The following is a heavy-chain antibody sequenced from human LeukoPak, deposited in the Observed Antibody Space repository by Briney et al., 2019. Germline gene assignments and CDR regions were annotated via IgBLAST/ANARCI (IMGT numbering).Heavy chain of an antibody. J-gene: IGHJ4*02. D-gene: IGHD3-10*01. CDR1: GFSFDDYA. CDR2: ISWNSGSI. V-gene: IGHV3-9*01. Sequence: GGSLRLSCAASGFSFDDYAMHWVRQAPGKGLEWVSGISWNSGSIGYADSVKGRFTISRDNAKNSLYLQMNSLRAEDTALYYCAKDIGSGSYYPPTFDYWGQGTLVTVSS. CDR3: AKDIGSGSYYPPTFDY.